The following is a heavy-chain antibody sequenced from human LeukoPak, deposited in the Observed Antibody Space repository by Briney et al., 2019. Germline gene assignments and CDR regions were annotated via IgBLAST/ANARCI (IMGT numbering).Heavy chain of an antibody. V-gene: IGHV1-2*02. D-gene: IGHD2-2*01. CDR2: INPNGGGT. CDR3: ARETLPIYCSSTSCYHNWFDP. CDR1: GYTFTGYY. Sequence: GGSVRVSCKASGYTFTGYYMRWVRQAPGQGLEWMGWINPNGGGTNYAQNVQGRFTMTRDTSISTAYMELSRLRSDDTAVYYCARETLPIYCSSTSCYHNWFDPWGQGTLVTVSS. J-gene: IGHJ5*02.